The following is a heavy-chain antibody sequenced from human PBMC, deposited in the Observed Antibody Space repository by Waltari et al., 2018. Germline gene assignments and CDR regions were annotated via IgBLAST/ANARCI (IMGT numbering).Heavy chain of an antibody. CDR1: GFTFSSYA. CDR3: AKAYEAARREFDY. CDR2: ISGSGGST. D-gene: IGHD6-6*01. V-gene: IGHV3-23*01. J-gene: IGHJ4*02. Sequence: EVQLLESGGGLVQPGGSLRLSCAASGFTFSSYAMSWVRRAPGKGLEWVSAISGSGGSTYYADSVKGRFTISRDNSKTTLYLQMNSLRAEDTAVYYCAKAYEAARREFDYWGQGTLVTVSS.